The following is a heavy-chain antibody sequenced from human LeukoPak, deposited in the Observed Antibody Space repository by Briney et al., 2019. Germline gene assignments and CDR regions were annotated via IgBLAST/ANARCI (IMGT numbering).Heavy chain of an antibody. D-gene: IGHD1-7*01. CDR2: INPNSGGT. CDR1: GYTFTGYY. J-gene: IGHJ4*02. V-gene: IGHV1-2*02. CDR3: ARAPPRAGTPDY. Sequence: ASVKVSCKASGYTFTGYYMHWVRQAPGQGLEWMGWINPNSGGTNYAQKFQGRVTMTRDTSISTAYMELSRLRSDDTAVYYCARAPPRAGTPDYWGQGTLVTVSS.